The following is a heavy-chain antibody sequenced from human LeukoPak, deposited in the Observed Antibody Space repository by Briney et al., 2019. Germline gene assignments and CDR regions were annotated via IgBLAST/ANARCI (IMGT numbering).Heavy chain of an antibody. CDR2: IYYSGST. J-gene: IGHJ5*02. CDR3: ARGDTAMA. Sequence: SETLSLTCTVSGGSISSYYWSWIRQPAGKGLEWIGSIYYSGSTYYNPSLKSRVTISVDTSKNQFSLKLSSVTAADTAAYYCARGDTAMAWGQGTLVTVSS. CDR1: GGSISSYY. D-gene: IGHD5-18*01. V-gene: IGHV4-59*06.